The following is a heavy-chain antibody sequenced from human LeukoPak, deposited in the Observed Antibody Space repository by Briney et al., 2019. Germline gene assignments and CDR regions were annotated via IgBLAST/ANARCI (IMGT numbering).Heavy chain of an antibody. D-gene: IGHD6-13*01. CDR3: SAAGTAFDY. J-gene: IGHJ4*02. Sequence: SETLSLTCTVSGGSISSYYWSWIRQPPGKGLEWIGYIYYSGSTNYNPSLKSRVTISVDTSKNQFSLKLSSVTAADTAVYYYSAAGTAFDYWGQGTLVTVSS. CDR1: GGSISSYY. CDR2: IYYSGST. V-gene: IGHV4-59*01.